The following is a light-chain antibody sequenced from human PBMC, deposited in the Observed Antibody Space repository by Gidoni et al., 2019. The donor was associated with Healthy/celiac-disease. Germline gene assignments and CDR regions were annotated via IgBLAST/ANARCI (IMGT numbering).Light chain of an antibody. Sequence: EIVLTQSPATLSLPPGERATLSCRASQRVSSYLAWYPQEPGQAPRLLIYDASPRATGNPARFRGSGSGTNFPLPISSLEAEGFAVYYCQQRSNWSWTFGQGTKVEIK. CDR1: QRVSSY. V-gene: IGKV3-11*01. J-gene: IGKJ1*01. CDR3: QQRSNWSWT. CDR2: DAS.